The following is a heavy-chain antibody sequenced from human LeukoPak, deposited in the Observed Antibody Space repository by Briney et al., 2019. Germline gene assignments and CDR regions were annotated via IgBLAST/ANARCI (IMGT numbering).Heavy chain of an antibody. CDR2: IYHSGST. Sequence: PSQTLPLTCTVSGGSISSGGYYWSWIRQPPGKGLEWIGYIYHSGSTYYNPSLKSRVTISVDRSKNQFSLKLSSVTAADTAVYYCARGGYYDSSGYYSPPDVWGQGTTVTVSS. CDR3: ARGGYYDSSGYYSPPDV. D-gene: IGHD3-22*01. J-gene: IGHJ6*02. V-gene: IGHV4-30-2*01. CDR1: GGSISSGGYY.